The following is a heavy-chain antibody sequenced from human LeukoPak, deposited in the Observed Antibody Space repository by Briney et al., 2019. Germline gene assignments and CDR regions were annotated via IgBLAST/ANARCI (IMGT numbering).Heavy chain of an antibody. CDR3: AILTGDDYPNPGPSPFDL. Sequence: GGSPRLSCAASGFTFSSYWMHWVRQAPGKGLVWVSRINSDGSSTSYADSVKGRFTISRDNAKNTLYLQMNSLRSEDTAVYYCAILTGDDYPNPGPSPFDLWGRGTLVTVSS. J-gene: IGHJ2*01. CDR2: INSDGSST. D-gene: IGHD4-11*01. V-gene: IGHV3-74*01. CDR1: GFTFSSYW.